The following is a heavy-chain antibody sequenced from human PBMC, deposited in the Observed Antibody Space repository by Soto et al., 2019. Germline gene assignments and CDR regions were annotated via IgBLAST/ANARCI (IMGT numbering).Heavy chain of an antibody. CDR3: ARDTYGDYGSSWFDS. Sequence: PSETLSLTCTVSGGSISSHYWSWIRQPAGKGLEYIGRMYTSGSTYYNPSLKSRVTMSVDTSKNQLYLRLSSVTAADTAVYFCARDTYGDYGSSWFDSWGQGTLVTVSS. CDR2: MYTSGST. D-gene: IGHD4-17*01. J-gene: IGHJ5*01. V-gene: IGHV4-4*07. CDR1: GGSISSHY.